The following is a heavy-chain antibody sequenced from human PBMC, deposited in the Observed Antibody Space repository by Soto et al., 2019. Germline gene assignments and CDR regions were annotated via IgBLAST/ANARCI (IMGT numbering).Heavy chain of an antibody. D-gene: IGHD2-15*01. CDR1: GFTLSGYW. CDR2: IKQDGSGK. Sequence: EVQLVESGGGLVQPGGSLRLSCAAAGFTLSGYWMSWVRQAPGKGLEWVANIKQDGSGKYYVDSVKGRFTISRDNAKNSLYLQMTSLRAEDTAVYYCARSYCCGGSCYAEYFQHWGQGTLVTVAS. V-gene: IGHV3-7*01. J-gene: IGHJ1*01. CDR3: ARSYCCGGSCYAEYFQH.